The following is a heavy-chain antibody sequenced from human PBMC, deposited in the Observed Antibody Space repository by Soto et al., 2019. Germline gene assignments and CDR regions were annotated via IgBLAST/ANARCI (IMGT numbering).Heavy chain of an antibody. V-gene: IGHV3-66*01. CDR3: ARVALDYGDHDYFDY. Sequence: GGSLRLSCAASGFTVSSNYMSWVRQAPGKGLEWVSVIYSGGSTYYADSVKGRFTISRDNSKNTLYLQMNSLRAEDTAVYYCARVALDYGDHDYFDYWGQGTLVTVSS. D-gene: IGHD4-17*01. CDR2: IYSGGST. CDR1: GFTVSSNY. J-gene: IGHJ4*02.